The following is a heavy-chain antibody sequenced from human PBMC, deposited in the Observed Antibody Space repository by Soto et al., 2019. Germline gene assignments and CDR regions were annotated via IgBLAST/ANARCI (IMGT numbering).Heavy chain of an antibody. J-gene: IGHJ5*02. V-gene: IGHV1-18*04. CDR1: GYTFTSYG. CDR2: ISAYNGNT. D-gene: IGHD3-22*01. Sequence: GASVKVSCKASGYTFTSYGISWVRQAPGQGLEWMGWISAYNGNTNYAQKLQGRVTMTTDTSTSTAYMELRSLRSDDTAVYYCARSGASSYDSSGRNWFDPWGQGTLVTVSS. CDR3: ARSGASSYDSSGRNWFDP.